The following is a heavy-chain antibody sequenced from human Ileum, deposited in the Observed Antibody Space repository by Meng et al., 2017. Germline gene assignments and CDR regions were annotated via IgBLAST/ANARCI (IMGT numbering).Heavy chain of an antibody. J-gene: IGHJ4*02. Sequence: QVQLVQSGAEVKKPGASVKVSCKASGYTFTSTNYGISWMRQAPGQGLEWMGWVSTYNDDTNHVQKFQDRVTITTDTSTSTVYMELRSLRSDDTAVYYCARDQIGDYVWDYWGQGTLVTVSS. CDR1: GYTFTSTNYG. CDR3: ARDQIGDYVWDY. D-gene: IGHD4-17*01. V-gene: IGHV1-18*01. CDR2: VSTYNDDT.